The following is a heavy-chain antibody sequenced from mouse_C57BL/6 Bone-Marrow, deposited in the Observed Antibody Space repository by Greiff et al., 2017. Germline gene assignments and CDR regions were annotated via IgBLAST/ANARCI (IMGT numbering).Heavy chain of an antibody. D-gene: IGHD2-5*01. Sequence: EVQLVESGGGLVKPGGSLKLSCAASGFTFSSYAMSWVRQTPEKRLEWVATISDGGSYTYYPDNVKGRFTISRDNAKNNLYLQMSHLKSEDTAMYYCARDTYSNFWGQGALFTVSA. J-gene: IGHJ3*01. CDR3: ARDTYSNF. V-gene: IGHV5-4*01. CDR2: ISDGGSYT. CDR1: GFTFSSYA.